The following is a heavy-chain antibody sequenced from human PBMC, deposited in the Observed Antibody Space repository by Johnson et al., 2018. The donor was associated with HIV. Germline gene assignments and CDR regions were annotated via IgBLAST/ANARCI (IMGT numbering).Heavy chain of an antibody. CDR3: AGGYGSGSGDAFDI. V-gene: IGHV3-30-3*01. CDR1: GFTFSSFA. J-gene: IGHJ3*02. D-gene: IGHD3-10*01. Sequence: QVQLVESGGGLVQPGGSLRLSCAASGFTFSSFAMHWVRQAPGKGLEWMAFISYDGSNKYFTDSVKGRFTISRDNSKNTLYLQMNSLRAEDTAVYYCAGGYGSGSGDAFDIWGQGTMVTVSS. CDR2: ISYDGSNK.